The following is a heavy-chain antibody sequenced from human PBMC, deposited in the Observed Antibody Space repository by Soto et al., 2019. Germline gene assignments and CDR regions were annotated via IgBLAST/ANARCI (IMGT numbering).Heavy chain of an antibody. CDR1: GGFISSSNHY. Sequence: SETLSLTCTVSGGFISSSNHYWAWIRQSPGKGLEWIGNIYYSEGTYYNLSLKSRLTISVDTSKNQVSLKLYSVTAADTAVYYCVSAAKWEVLFDYWGQGTLVTVSS. J-gene: IGHJ4*02. V-gene: IGHV4-39*01. CDR3: VSAAKWEVLFDY. CDR2: IYYSEGT. D-gene: IGHD1-26*01.